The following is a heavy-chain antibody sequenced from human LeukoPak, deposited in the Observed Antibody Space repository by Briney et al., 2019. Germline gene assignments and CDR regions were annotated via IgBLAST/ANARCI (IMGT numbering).Heavy chain of an antibody. J-gene: IGHJ4*02. Sequence: PGGSLRLSCAAYGFTFIDAWMTWVRQAPGKGLEWVANIKQDGSEKYYVDSVKGRFTISRDNAKNSLYLQMNSLRAEDTAVYYCARDRDYFDYWGQGTLVTVSS. CDR2: IKQDGSEK. V-gene: IGHV3-7*05. CDR3: ARDRDYFDY. CDR1: GFTFIDAW.